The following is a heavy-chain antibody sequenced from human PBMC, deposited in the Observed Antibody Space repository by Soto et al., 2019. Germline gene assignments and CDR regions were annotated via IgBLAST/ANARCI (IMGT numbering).Heavy chain of an antibody. V-gene: IGHV3-21*01. J-gene: IGHJ6*03. Sequence: GGSLRLSCAASGFTFRSYSMNWVRQAPGKGLEWVSSISSSSSYIYYADSVKGRFTISRDNAKNSLYLQMNSLRAEDTAVYYCARGWDDYYYGSGSYLTNYYMDVWGQGTTVTVSS. CDR2: ISSSSSYI. D-gene: IGHD3-10*01. CDR3: ARGWDDYYYGSGSYLTNYYMDV. CDR1: GFTFRSYS.